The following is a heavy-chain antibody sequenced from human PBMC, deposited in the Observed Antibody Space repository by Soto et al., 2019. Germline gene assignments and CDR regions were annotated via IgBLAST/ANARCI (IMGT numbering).Heavy chain of an antibody. Sequence: SVKVSCKASGGTFSIYAIIWVRQAPGQGLEWMGGIIPIFGTANYAQKFQGRVTITADESTSTAYMELSSLRSEDTAVYYCAKYCSGGSCHPYYYYGMDVWGQGTTVTVSS. CDR3: AKYCSGGSCHPYYYYGMDV. CDR1: GGTFSIYA. CDR2: IIPIFGTA. D-gene: IGHD2-15*01. V-gene: IGHV1-69*13. J-gene: IGHJ6*02.